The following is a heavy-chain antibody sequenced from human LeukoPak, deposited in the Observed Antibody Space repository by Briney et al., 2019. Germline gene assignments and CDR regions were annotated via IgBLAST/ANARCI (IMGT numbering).Heavy chain of an antibody. CDR1: GGSFSGYY. D-gene: IGHD3-22*01. J-gene: IGHJ4*02. Sequence: SETLSLTCAVYGGSFSGYYWSWIRQPPGKGLGWIGEINHSGSTNYNPSLKSRVTISVDTSKNQLSLKLSSVTAADTAVYYCARGRSYYYDSSGYSDYWGQGTLVTVSS. V-gene: IGHV4-34*01. CDR2: INHSGST. CDR3: ARGRSYYYDSSGYSDY.